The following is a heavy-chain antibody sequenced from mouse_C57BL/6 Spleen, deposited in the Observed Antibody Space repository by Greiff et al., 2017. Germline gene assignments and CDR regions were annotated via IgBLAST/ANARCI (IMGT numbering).Heavy chain of an antibody. CDR1: GFSLTSYG. V-gene: IGHV2-6*03. D-gene: IGHD2-1*01. Sequence: VKLVESGPGLVAPSQSLSITCTVSGFSLTSYGVHWVRQPPGKGLEWLVVIWSDGSTTYNSALKSRLSISKDNSKSQVFLKMNSLQTDDTDMYYCARDGGKREENARDYWGQGTSVTVSS. CDR2: IWSDGST. CDR3: ARDGGKREENARDY. J-gene: IGHJ4*01.